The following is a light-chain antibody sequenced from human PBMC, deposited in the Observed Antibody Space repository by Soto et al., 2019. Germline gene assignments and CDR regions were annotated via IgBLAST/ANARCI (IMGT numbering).Light chain of an antibody. V-gene: IGLV2-14*01. CDR1: SSDIGGSDF. J-gene: IGLJ2*01. CDR3: CSYTTTNTVV. Sequence: QSGLTQPASVSGSPGQSITISCTGTSSDIGGSDFVSWYQQHPGKAPKLVMSEVNNRPSGVSSRFSGSKSGNTASLTISGLQAEDEADYYCCSYTTTNTVVFGGGTKLTVL. CDR2: EVN.